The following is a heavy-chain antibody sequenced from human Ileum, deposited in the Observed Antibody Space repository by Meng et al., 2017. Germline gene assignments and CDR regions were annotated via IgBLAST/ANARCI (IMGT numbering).Heavy chain of an antibody. D-gene: IGHD1-26*01. CDR2: INAGIGDT. Sequence: QVQLVQSGAEGKKPGASVKGSCKASGYTFINNALHWMRQAPGQSLEWVGWINAGIGDTKYPQNLQGRVTITRDTSASTTYMELRSLKSEDTATYYRARDRGATYSFDYWGQGTLVTVSS. CDR1: GYTFINNA. J-gene: IGHJ4*02. CDR3: ARDRGATYSFDY. V-gene: IGHV1-3*01.